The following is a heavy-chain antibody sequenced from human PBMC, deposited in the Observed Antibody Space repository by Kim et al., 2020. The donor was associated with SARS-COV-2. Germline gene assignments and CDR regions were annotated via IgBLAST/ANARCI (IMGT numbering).Heavy chain of an antibody. CDR3: ARVMAGLSVPPGY. CDR2: INSDGSST. J-gene: IGHJ4*02. CDR1: GFTFGIYW. Sequence: GGSLRLSCAGSGFTFGIYWMHWVRQVPGKGPVWVSRINSDGSSTSYADSVKGRFTISRDNAKNTLYMKMNSLRVEDTAVYYCARVMAGLSVPPGYWGQGT. V-gene: IGHV3-74*01. D-gene: IGHD2-8*01.